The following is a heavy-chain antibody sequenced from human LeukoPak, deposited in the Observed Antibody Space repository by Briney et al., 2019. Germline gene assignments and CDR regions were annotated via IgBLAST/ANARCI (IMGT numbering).Heavy chain of an antibody. CDR2: ISSSSSTI. V-gene: IGHV3-48*04. J-gene: IGHJ3*02. Sequence: GGSLRLSCAASGFTFSSYSMNWVRQAPGKGLEGVSYISSSSSTIYYADSVKGRFTISRDNAKNSLYLQMNSLRAEDTAVYYCARGPTVLYSSNPGAFDIWGQGTMVTVSS. CDR1: GFTFSSYS. CDR3: ARGPTVLYSSNPGAFDI. D-gene: IGHD6-13*01.